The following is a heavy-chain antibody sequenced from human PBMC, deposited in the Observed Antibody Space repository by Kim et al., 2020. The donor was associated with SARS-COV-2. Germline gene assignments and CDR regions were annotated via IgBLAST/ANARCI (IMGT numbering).Heavy chain of an antibody. V-gene: IGHV4-39*01. CDR3: AGHLGSGSYYPTCGWFDP. CDR2: INYSGST. J-gene: IGHJ5*02. CDR1: GGSISSSGYY. D-gene: IGHD3-10*01. Sequence: SETLSRTCTASGGSISSSGYYWGWIRQPQGKGLEWIGNINYSGSTYYNPFLKSGANISVDTSKNQFSLKPSPVTAADTAVYYCAGHLGSGSYYPTCGWFDPWGQETLVTVSS.